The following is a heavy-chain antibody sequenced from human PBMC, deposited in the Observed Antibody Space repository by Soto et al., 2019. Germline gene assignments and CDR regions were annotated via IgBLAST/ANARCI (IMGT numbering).Heavy chain of an antibody. CDR3: AITTGY. V-gene: IGHV4-39*01. CDR2: IYYSGST. D-gene: IGHD1-1*01. J-gene: IGHJ4*02. CDR1: GGSINSSNYY. Sequence: QLQLQESGPGLVKPSETLSLTCIVSGGSINSSNYYWVWVRQPPGKTLEWIGSIYYSGSTYYNASLQSRVTICVDTTKSQFILKLSSVTAADAAIYYCAITTGYWGQGTLVTVSS.